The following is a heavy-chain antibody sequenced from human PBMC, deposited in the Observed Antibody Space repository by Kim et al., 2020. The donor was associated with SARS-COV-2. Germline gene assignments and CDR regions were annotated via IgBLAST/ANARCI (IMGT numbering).Heavy chain of an antibody. V-gene: IGHV3-9*01. CDR2: ISWNSGSI. Sequence: GGSLRLSCAASGFTFDDYAMHWVRQAPGKGLEWVSGISWNSGSIGYADSVKGRFTISRDNAKNSLYLQMNSLRAEDTALYYCAKAQAQLWFGGDYYGMDVWGQGTTVTVSS. D-gene: IGHD3-10*01. CDR1: GFTFDDYA. CDR3: AKAQAQLWFGGDYYGMDV. J-gene: IGHJ6*02.